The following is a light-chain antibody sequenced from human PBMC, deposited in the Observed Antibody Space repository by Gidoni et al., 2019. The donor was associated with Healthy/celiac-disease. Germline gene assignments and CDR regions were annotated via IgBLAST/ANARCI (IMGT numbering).Light chain of an antibody. J-gene: IGKJ1*01. V-gene: IGKV3-15*01. CDR1: QSLSNN. CDR3: QQYNNWPRGT. CDR2: GAS. Sequence: EIVMTQSPATLSVSPGERATLSCRASQSLSNNLAWYQQKPGQAPRLLIYGASTRATGISARFSGIGSGTEFTLTISSLQSEDFAVYYCQQYNNWPRGTFGQXTKVEIK.